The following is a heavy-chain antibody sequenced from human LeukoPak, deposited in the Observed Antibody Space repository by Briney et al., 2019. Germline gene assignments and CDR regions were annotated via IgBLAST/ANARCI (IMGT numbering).Heavy chain of an antibody. CDR2: ISYDGSNE. Sequence: EKSLRLSCAASGFTFRSYGMHWVRQAPGKGLEWVAVISYDGSNEYHADSVKGRFTISRDNSKNTLYLQMDSLRVDDTAIYYCARGYCSSISYYLVYWGQGTLVTVSS. CDR3: ARGYCSSISYYLVY. J-gene: IGHJ4*02. CDR1: GFTFRSYG. V-gene: IGHV3-30-3*01. D-gene: IGHD2-2*01.